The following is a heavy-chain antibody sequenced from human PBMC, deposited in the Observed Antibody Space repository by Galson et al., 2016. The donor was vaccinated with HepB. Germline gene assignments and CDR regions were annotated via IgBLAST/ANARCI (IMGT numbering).Heavy chain of an antibody. Sequence: SLRLSCADSGFVFSNLGLSCVRPAPGKGLEWVASISTRRTTYYLDSVQGRFTISRDNSNNTLYLQMNGLRAEDTAVYYCAKERLVRRIFDHWGQGTLLTVSS. D-gene: IGHD1-1*01. CDR1: GFVFSNLG. J-gene: IGHJ4*02. CDR2: ISTRRTT. CDR3: AKERLVRRIFDH. V-gene: IGHV3-23*01.